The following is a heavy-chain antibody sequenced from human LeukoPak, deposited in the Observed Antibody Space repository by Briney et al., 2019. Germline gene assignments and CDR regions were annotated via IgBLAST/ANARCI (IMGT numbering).Heavy chain of an antibody. CDR1: GFTFSIYW. CDR3: ARGSYQFDY. J-gene: IGHJ4*02. Sequence: GGSLRLSCAASGFTFSIYWMTWVRQAPGKGLEWVAKTKQDGSEKYYVDSVKGRFTISRDNAKNSLYLQMSSLRDEDTAVYYCARGSYQFDYWGQGTLVTVSS. V-gene: IGHV3-7*01. CDR2: TKQDGSEK. D-gene: IGHD2-2*01.